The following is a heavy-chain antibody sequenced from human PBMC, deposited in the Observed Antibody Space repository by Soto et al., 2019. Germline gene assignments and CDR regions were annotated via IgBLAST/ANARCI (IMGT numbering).Heavy chain of an antibody. D-gene: IGHD1-26*01. J-gene: IGHJ4*02. Sequence: QVHLQESGPRLVKPSQTLSLTCSVSGGSISSGDYFWSWIRQPPGKGLEWIGYIYSSGHTSYNPSLKSRLTMSVDTSKSQFSLKLNYVTAADTAVYYCARDSGGWSYSFDYWVQGTLVTVSS. CDR2: IYSSGHT. CDR3: ARDSGGWSYSFDY. CDR1: GGSISSGDYF. V-gene: IGHV4-30-4*01.